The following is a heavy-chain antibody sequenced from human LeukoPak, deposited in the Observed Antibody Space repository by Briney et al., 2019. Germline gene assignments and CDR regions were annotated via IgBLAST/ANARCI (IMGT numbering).Heavy chain of an antibody. CDR2: IRYDGSDK. CDR3: AKGHSWGSDI. D-gene: IGHD6-19*01. CDR1: GFIFSNYG. J-gene: IGHJ3*02. V-gene: IGHV3-30*02. Sequence: GGSLRLSCAASGFIFSNYGMDWVRQAPGKGLEWVSFIRYDGSDKFYADSVKGRFTISRDNSKNMLYLQMNSLRAEDTSVYYCAKGHSWGSDIWGQGTMVTVSS.